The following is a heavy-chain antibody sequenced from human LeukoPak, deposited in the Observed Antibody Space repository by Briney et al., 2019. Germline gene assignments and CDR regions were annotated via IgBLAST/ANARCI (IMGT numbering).Heavy chain of an antibody. CDR1: GFTFSRFR. V-gene: IGHV3-7*03. Sequence: GESLRLSCAASGFTFSRFRMSWVRQPPGKGLEWVANINQDGSEIYYVDSVKGRFTVSTDNAKNSLYLQMTSLRAEDTALYHCARDCSSTSCYLSLTAFDIWGQETMVTVSS. CDR3: ARDCSSTSCYLSLTAFDI. J-gene: IGHJ3*02. D-gene: IGHD2-2*01. CDR2: INQDGSEI.